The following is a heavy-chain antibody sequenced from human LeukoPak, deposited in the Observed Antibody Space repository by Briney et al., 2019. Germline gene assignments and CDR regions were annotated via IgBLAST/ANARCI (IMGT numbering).Heavy chain of an antibody. Sequence: GGSLRLSCAASGFTFSSYSMNRIRQAPGKGLEWVSSISSSTSYIYYSDSVKGRFTISKDNAKNSLYLQMNSLRAEDTAVYYCARAGGSTVSHSDYWGQGTLVTVSS. CDR3: ARAGGSTVSHSDY. CDR2: ISSSTSYI. CDR1: GFTFSSYS. V-gene: IGHV3-21*01. J-gene: IGHJ4*02. D-gene: IGHD4-17*01.